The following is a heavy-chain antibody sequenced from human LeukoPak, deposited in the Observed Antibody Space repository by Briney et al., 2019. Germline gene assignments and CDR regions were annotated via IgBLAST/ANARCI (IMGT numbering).Heavy chain of an antibody. CDR3: ARSGKYCSSTRCPSTYFFDY. CDR1: GFTFSSYS. J-gene: IGHJ4*02. D-gene: IGHD2-2*01. CDR2: ISSSSSYI. Sequence: GGSLRLSCAASGFTFSSYSMNWVRQAPGKGLEWVSSISSSSSYIYYADSVKGRLTISRDNAKNSLYLQMNSLRAEDTAVYYCARSGKYCSSTRCPSTYFFDYWGQGTLVTVSS. V-gene: IGHV3-21*01.